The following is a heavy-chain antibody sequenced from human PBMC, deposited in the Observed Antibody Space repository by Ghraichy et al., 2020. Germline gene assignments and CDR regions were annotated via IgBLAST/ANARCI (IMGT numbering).Heavy chain of an antibody. CDR1: GFTFGRYA. V-gene: IGHV3-23*01. D-gene: IGHD6-13*01. Sequence: GESLNISFAASGFTFGRYAMTWVRQAPGKGLEWVSGISSSGGRTWYADSVKGRFTISRDNSKNTLSVQMNSLRAEDTVVYYCAKDFNIEAAGRSFQYWGQGTLVTVSS. CDR3: AKDFNIEAAGRSFQY. CDR2: ISSSGGRT. J-gene: IGHJ1*01.